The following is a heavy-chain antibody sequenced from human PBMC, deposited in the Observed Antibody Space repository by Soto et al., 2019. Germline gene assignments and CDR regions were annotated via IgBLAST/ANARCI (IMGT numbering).Heavy chain of an antibody. D-gene: IGHD2-21*02. J-gene: IGHJ4*02. V-gene: IGHV1-2*04. CDR3: ARDPGVTASYYFDY. CDR2: INPNSGGT. Sequence: ASVKVSCKASGYTFTGYYMHWVRQAPGQGLEWMGWINPNSGGTNYAQKFQGWVTMTRDTSISTAYMELSRLRSDGTAVYYCARDPGVTASYYFDYWGQGTLVTVSS. CDR1: GYTFTGYY.